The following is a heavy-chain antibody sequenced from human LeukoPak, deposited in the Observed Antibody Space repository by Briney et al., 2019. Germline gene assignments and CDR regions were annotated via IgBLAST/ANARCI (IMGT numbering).Heavy chain of an antibody. CDR1: GGSISSYY. D-gene: IGHD6-19*01. Sequence: PSETLSLTCTVSGGSISSYYWDWIRQPPGKGLEWIGYIHSSGSTSYNPSLKSRVTISVDTSKNQFSLKLNSVTAADTAVYYCARVHIAVAGTWFDPWGQGTLVTVSS. CDR3: ARVHIAVAGTWFDP. J-gene: IGHJ5*02. CDR2: IHSSGST. V-gene: IGHV4-59*12.